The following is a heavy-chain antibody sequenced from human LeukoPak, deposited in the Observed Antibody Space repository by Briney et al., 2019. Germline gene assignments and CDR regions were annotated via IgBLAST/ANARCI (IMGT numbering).Heavy chain of an antibody. D-gene: IGHD1-26*01. CDR3: ARVGASDAFDI. Sequence: GRSLRLSCAASGFTFSSYSMNWVRQAPGKGLEWVSSISSSSSYIYYADSVKGRFTVSRDNAKNSLYLQMYSLRAEDTAVYYCARVGASDAFDIWGQGTMVTVSS. CDR2: ISSSSSYI. J-gene: IGHJ3*02. CDR1: GFTFSSYS. V-gene: IGHV3-21*01.